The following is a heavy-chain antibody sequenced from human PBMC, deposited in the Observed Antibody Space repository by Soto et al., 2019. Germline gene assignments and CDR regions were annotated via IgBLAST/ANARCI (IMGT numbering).Heavy chain of an antibody. D-gene: IGHD3-22*01. Sequence: GGSLRLSCGGSGFSFDDYTMHWVRQAPGKGPEWVASLSRNSGFSGYADSVKGRFTISRDNAQSSVHLQMNNLRTEDTALYYCAKGRGTIVVTDAYDIWGQGTMVTVSS. CDR2: LSRNSGFS. V-gene: IGHV3-9*01. J-gene: IGHJ3*02. CDR3: AKGRGTIVVTDAYDI. CDR1: GFSFDDYT.